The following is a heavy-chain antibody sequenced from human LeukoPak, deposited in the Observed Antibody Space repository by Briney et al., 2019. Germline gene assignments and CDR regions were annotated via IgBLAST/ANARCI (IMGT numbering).Heavy chain of an antibody. CDR3: ARSQVGYGSGSYYLRPTFDY. V-gene: IGHV1-18*01. CDR1: GYTFTNYG. D-gene: IGHD3-10*01. J-gene: IGHJ4*02. CDR2: ISAYNGNT. Sequence: ASVTVSFTSSGYTFTNYGISWVRQAPGQGLEWMEWISAYNGNTNYAQKLQGRVTVTTDTSTSTAYMELRSLRSDDTAVHYCARSQVGYGSGSYYLRPTFDYWGQGTLVTVSS.